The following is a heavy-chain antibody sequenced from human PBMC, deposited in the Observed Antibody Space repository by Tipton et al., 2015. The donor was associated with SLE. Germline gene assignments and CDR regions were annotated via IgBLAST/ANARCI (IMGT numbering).Heavy chain of an antibody. CDR3: ARDRYCGGGSCFDGFFDL. CDR2: IYHSGST. D-gene: IGHD2-15*01. V-gene: IGHV4-59*01. Sequence: TLSLTCTVSGGSISGYSWSWVRQPPGKGLEWIGYIYHSGSTNYNPSLKSRVTMSVDTSENQFFLKLTSVTAADPAVYYCARDRYCGGGSCFDGFFDLWGRGTLVTVSS. CDR1: GGSISGYS. J-gene: IGHJ2*01.